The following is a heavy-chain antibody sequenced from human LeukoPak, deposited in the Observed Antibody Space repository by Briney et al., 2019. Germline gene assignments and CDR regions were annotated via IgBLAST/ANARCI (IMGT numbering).Heavy chain of an antibody. Sequence: GAPVKVSCKASGGTFSSYPFSWVRKAPGKGLEWMGGTFPIFGTANYAQKFQGRVTITADESTSTAYMELSSLRSEDTAVYYCARKQNDFWSGYSYAFDIWGQGTMVTASS. CDR1: GGTFSSYP. V-gene: IGHV1-69*01. CDR2: TFPIFGTA. D-gene: IGHD3-3*01. CDR3: ARKQNDFWSGYSYAFDI. J-gene: IGHJ3*02.